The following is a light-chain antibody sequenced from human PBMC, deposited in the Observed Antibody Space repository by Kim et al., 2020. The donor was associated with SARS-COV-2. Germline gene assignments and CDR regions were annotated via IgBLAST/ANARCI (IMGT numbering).Light chain of an antibody. J-gene: IGLJ2*01. CDR2: RDN. Sequence: SVSPGQTVSITCSGDELGEKYVCWYQQKSGQSPILVIYRDNKRPSGIPERFSGSNSGNTATLTISGTQALDEADYYCQAFDSNTVVFGGGTKLTVL. CDR1: ELGEKY. V-gene: IGLV3-1*01. CDR3: QAFDSNTVV.